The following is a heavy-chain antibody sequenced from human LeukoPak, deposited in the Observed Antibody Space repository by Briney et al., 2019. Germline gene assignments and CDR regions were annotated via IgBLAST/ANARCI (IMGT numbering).Heavy chain of an antibody. CDR3: ASSARAGDSSGYYFHYDY. J-gene: IGHJ4*02. D-gene: IGHD3-22*01. CDR2: INASAGST. V-gene: IGHV1-18*04. CDR1: GYTFTSYG. Sequence: GASVKVSCKASGYTFTSYGVRWVRQAPGQGLEWMGWINASAGSTGYAQKFQGRVTMTRDTSTSTAYMELRSLRSEDTAVYYCASSARAGDSSGYYFHYDYWGQGTLVTVSS.